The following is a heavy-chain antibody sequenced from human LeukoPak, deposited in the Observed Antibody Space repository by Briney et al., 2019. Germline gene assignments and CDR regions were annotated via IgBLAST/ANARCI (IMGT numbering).Heavy chain of an antibody. V-gene: IGHV1-24*01. D-gene: IGHD4-17*01. CDR1: GYTLTELS. CDR3: ATDRGVPPRRYGDYDGLGY. CDR2: FDPEDGET. Sequence: PGASVKVSCKVSGYTLTELSMHWVRQAPGKGLEWMGGFDPEDGETIYAQKFQGRVTMTEDTSTDTAYMELSSLRSEDTAVYYCATDRGVPPRRYGDYDGLGYWGQGTLVTVSS. J-gene: IGHJ4*02.